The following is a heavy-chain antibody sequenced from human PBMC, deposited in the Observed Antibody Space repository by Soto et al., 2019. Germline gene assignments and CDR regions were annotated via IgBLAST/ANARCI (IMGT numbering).Heavy chain of an antibody. Sequence: EVQLLESGGGLVQPGGSLRLSCAASGVSFSSYAMSWVRQAPGKGLEWVSGISNRGGSTSYADSVKGRFTISRDNFKNTLYLQITSLRAEDTAGYSCAKSPMVYVIHIDYWGQGTRVTCSS. V-gene: IGHV3-23*01. CDR2: ISNRGGST. CDR3: AKSPMVYVIHIDY. D-gene: IGHD2-8*01. CDR1: GVSFSSYA. J-gene: IGHJ4*02.